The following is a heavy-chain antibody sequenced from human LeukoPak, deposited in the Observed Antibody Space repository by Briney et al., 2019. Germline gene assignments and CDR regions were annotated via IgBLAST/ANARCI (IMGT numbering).Heavy chain of an antibody. CDR1: GFTFSSYS. V-gene: IGHV3-21*01. CDR3: ARGEQLVRAKVYFDY. CDR2: ISSSSSYI. D-gene: IGHD6-6*01. Sequence: AGGSLRLSCAASGFTFSSYSMNWVRQAPGKGLEWVSSISSSSSYIYYADSVEGRFTISRDNAKNSLYLQMNSLRAEDTAVYYCARGEQLVRAKVYFDYWGQGTLVTVSS. J-gene: IGHJ4*02.